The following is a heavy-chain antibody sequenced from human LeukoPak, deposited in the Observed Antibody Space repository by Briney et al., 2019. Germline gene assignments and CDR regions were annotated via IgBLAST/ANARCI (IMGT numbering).Heavy chain of an antibody. J-gene: IGHJ4*02. V-gene: IGHV3-23*01. CDR3: AFTPGYYDSSGSPN. Sequence: GGSLRLSCAASGLTFSSYAMSWVRQAPGKGLEWVSAISGSGGSTYYADSVKGRFTISRDNSKNTLYLQMNSLRAEDTAVYYCAFTPGYYDSSGSPNWGQGTLVTVSS. D-gene: IGHD3-22*01. CDR1: GLTFSSYA. CDR2: ISGSGGST.